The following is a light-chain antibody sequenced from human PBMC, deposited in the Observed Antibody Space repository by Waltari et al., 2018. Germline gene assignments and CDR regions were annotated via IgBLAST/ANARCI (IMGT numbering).Light chain of an antibody. CDR3: VLSMGSGIWV. CDR2: DTN. CDR1: SGSVPPTYY. J-gene: IGLJ3*02. V-gene: IGLV8-61*01. Sequence: QTVVTQEPSLSVSHGGTVTLTCCLSSGSVPPTYYPTWYQQAPGQAPRTLIFDTNTRSSGVPDRFSGSILDNKAALTITGAQADDESDYYCVLSMGSGIWVFGGGTKLTVL.